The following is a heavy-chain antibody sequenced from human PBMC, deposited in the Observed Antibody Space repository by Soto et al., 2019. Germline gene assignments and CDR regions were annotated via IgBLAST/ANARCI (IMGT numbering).Heavy chain of an antibody. CDR2: IYYSGST. CDR1: GGSISNYY. D-gene: IGHD3-9*01. CDR3: ARSLTPFLPFDY. J-gene: IGHJ4*02. Sequence: QVQLQESGPGLVKPSETLSLTCTVSGGSISNYYWSWVRQPPGKGLEWIGYIYYSGSTNYDPSLKSRVTISVDTSKNQFSLKLSSVTAADTAVYYCARSLTPFLPFDYWGQGTLVTVSS. V-gene: IGHV4-59*01.